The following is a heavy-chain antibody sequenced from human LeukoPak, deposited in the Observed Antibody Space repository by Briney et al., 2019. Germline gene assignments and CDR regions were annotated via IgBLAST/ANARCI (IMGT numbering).Heavy chain of an antibody. CDR2: IYHSGST. J-gene: IGHJ4*02. CDR3: ARTRSATYSSGSDYYFDY. Sequence: SETLSLTCAVSGGSISSGGYSWSWIRQPPGKGLEWIGYIYHSGSTYYNPSLKSRVTISVDRSKNQFSLKLGSVTAADTAVYYCARTRSATYSSGSDYYFDYWGQGTLVTVSS. V-gene: IGHV4-30-2*01. CDR1: GGSISSGGYS. D-gene: IGHD6-19*01.